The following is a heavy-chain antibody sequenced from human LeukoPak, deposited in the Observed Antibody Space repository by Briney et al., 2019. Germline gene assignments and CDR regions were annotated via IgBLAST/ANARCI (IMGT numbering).Heavy chain of an antibody. CDR2: IYYSGST. J-gene: IGHJ3*02. Sequence: SGTLSLTCAVSGGSISSNNWWGWIRQHPGKGLEWIGYIYYSGSTYYNPSLKSRVTISVDTSKNQFSLKLSSVTAADTAVYYCARKASPFRAFDIWGQGTMVTVSS. CDR3: ARKASPFRAFDI. V-gene: IGHV4-31*11. CDR1: GGSISSNNW.